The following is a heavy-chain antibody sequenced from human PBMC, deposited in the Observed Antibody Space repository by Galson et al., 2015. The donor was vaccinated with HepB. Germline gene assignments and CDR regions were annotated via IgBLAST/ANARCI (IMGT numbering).Heavy chain of an antibody. CDR2: IYSGGST. D-gene: IGHD2-15*01. Sequence: SLRLSCAASGFTVSSNYMSWVRQAPGKGLEWVSVIYSGGSTYYADSVKGRFTISRDNSKNTLYLQMNSLRAEDTAVYYCARDCSGGSCYLGSKDVWGKGTTVTVSS. CDR1: GFTVSSNY. V-gene: IGHV3-53*01. J-gene: IGHJ6*04. CDR3: ARDCSGGSCYLGSKDV.